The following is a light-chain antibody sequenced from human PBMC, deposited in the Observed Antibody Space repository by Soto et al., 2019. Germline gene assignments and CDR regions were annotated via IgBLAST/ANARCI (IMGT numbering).Light chain of an antibody. J-gene: IGKJ2*01. CDR2: WAS. Sequence: DIVMTQSPDSLAVSVGERATINCKSSQSVLYSSNNKNYLAWYQQKAGQPPKVLIYWASTRESGVPDRFSGSGSGTDFTLTISSLLAEDVAVYYCQQYYTTPPTFGQGTKLEIK. CDR1: QSVLYSSNNKNY. CDR3: QQYYTTPPT. V-gene: IGKV4-1*01.